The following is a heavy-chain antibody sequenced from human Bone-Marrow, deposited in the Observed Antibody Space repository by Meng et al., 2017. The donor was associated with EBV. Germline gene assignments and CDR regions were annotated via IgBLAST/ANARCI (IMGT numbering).Heavy chain of an antibody. V-gene: IGHV4-34*01. CDR2: INHSGST. CDR3: AGVSSGWFLDY. D-gene: IGHD6-19*01. Sequence: QVQLQQWGAGLLKPSEXLPRTCAVYGGSFSNYYWSWIRQPPGKGLEWIGEINHSGSTNYNPSLKSRVTISVDTSKNQFSLKLSSVTAADTAVYYCAGVSSGWFLDYWGQGTLVTVSS. CDR1: GGSFSNYY. J-gene: IGHJ4*02.